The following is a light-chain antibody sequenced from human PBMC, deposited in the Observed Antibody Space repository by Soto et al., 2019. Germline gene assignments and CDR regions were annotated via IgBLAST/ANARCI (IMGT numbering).Light chain of an antibody. CDR3: QQYNNWPIT. CDR1: QSVSSN. Sequence: EIVMTQSPATLSVSPGERATLSCRASQSVSSNLAWYQQKPGQAPRLLIYAASTGATGIPARFSGSGSGTEFTLTVSSLQSEDFAVYYCQQYNNWPITFGPGTKVDIK. V-gene: IGKV3-15*01. J-gene: IGKJ3*01. CDR2: AAS.